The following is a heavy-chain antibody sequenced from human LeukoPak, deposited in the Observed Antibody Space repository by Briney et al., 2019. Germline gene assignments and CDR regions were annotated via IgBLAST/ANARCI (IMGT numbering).Heavy chain of an antibody. D-gene: IGHD5-18*01. Sequence: PGGSLRLSCAASGFTFSTYSMNWVRQAPGKGLEWVAAISSRSTYIYYGDSVKGRFTISRDNAKNSLYLQMSSLRAEDTALYYCSRRRGGGIQLWSDSWGQGTLVTVSS. V-gene: IGHV3-21*01. J-gene: IGHJ4*02. CDR2: ISSRSTYI. CDR3: SRRRGGGIQLWSDS. CDR1: GFTFSTYS.